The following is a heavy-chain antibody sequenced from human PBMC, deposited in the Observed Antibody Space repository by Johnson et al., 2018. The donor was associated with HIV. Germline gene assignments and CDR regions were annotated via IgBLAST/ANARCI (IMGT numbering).Heavy chain of an antibody. V-gene: IGHV3-66*01. Sequence: VKLVESGGGVVQPGRSLRLSCAASGFTFSRYALHWVRQAPGKGLEWVSVIYSAGSTFYADSVKGRFTMSRDNSKNTLFLQMNSLRAEDTAVYYCARDGVYSSPHDAFDIWGQGTMVTVSS. CDR2: IYSAGST. D-gene: IGHD6-13*01. CDR3: ARDGVYSSPHDAFDI. CDR1: GFTFSRYA. J-gene: IGHJ3*02.